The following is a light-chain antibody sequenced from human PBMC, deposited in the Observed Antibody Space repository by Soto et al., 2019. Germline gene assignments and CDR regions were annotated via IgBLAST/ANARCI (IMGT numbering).Light chain of an antibody. CDR3: QQYNNWPLT. CDR2: GAS. J-gene: IGKJ4*01. V-gene: IGKV3-15*01. CDR1: QSVSSN. Sequence: EIVMTQSSATLSMSPGERATLSCRASQSVSSNLAWYQQKPGQAPRLLIYGASTRATGIPARFSASGSGTEFTLTISSLQSEDFAVYYCQQYNNWPLTFGGGTKVEIK.